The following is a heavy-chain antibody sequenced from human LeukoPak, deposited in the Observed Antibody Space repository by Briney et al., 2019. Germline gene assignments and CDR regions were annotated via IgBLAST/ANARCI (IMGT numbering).Heavy chain of an antibody. Sequence: PGGSLRLSCAASGFTFSSYGMSWVRQAPGKGLEWVALISHAGSNEYYAASVKGRFTISRDNSNNTFYLQMNSLRPEDTAVYYCARGGAPAVYFDYWGQGALVIVSS. J-gene: IGHJ4*02. V-gene: IGHV3-30*03. D-gene: IGHD1-26*01. CDR2: ISHAGSNE. CDR3: ARGGAPAVYFDY. CDR1: GFTFSSYG.